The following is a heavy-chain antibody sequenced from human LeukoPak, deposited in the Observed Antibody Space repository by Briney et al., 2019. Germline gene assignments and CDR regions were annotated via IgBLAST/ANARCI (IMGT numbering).Heavy chain of an antibody. Sequence: ASVKVSCKASGYTFTSYAMNWVRQAPGQGLEWMGWINTNTGNPTYAQGFTGRFVISLDTSVSTAYLQISSLKAEDTAVYYCARAEMVRGVIIWVYFDYWGQGTLVTVSS. CDR3: ARAEMVRGVIIWVYFDY. CDR1: GYTFTSYA. J-gene: IGHJ4*02. V-gene: IGHV7-4-1*02. D-gene: IGHD3-10*01. CDR2: INTNTGNP.